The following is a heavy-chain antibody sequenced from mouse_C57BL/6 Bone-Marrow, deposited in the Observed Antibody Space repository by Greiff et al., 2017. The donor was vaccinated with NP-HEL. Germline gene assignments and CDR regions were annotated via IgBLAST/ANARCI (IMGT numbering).Heavy chain of an antibody. D-gene: IGHD1-1*01. Sequence: QVQLQQSGAELARPGASVKLSCTASGYTFTSYGISWVKQRTGQGLEWIGEIYPRSGNTYYNEKFKGKATLTSDQSSSPAYMELLSLTSEDSAVYFCARLYDYGSSSYFGYWGQGTTLTVSS. J-gene: IGHJ2*01. CDR1: GYTFTSYG. CDR3: ARLYDYGSSSYFGY. CDR2: IYPRSGNT. V-gene: IGHV1-81*01.